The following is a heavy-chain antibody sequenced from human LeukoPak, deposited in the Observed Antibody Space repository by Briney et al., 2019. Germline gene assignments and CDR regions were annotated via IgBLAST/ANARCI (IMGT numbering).Heavy chain of an antibody. J-gene: IGHJ4*02. V-gene: IGHV3-23*01. D-gene: IGHD2-15*01. CDR2: ISNNGGYT. CDR3: AKQLGYCSDGSCYFPY. CDR1: GFTFSSYS. Sequence: GGSLGLSCAASGFTFSSYSMNWVRQAPGKGLEWVSAISNNGGYTYYADSVQGRFTISRDNSKSTLCLQMNSLRAEDTAVYYGAKQLGYCSDGSCYFPYWGQGTLVTVSS.